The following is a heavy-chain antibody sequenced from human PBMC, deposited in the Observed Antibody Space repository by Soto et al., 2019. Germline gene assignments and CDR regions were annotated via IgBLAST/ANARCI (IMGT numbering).Heavy chain of an antibody. V-gene: IGHV3-23*01. CDR1: GFTFSSYA. J-gene: IGHJ6*03. CDR2: ISGSGGST. D-gene: IGHD2-2*01. CDR3: AKEGIVVVPAAIGDFYYYYYMDV. Sequence: EVQLLESGGGLVQPGGSLRLSCAASGFTFSSYAMSWVRQAPGKGLEWVSAISGSGGSTYYADSVKGRFTISRDNSKNTLYPQMNSLRAEDTAVYYCAKEGIVVVPAAIGDFYYYYYMDVWGKGTTVTVSS.